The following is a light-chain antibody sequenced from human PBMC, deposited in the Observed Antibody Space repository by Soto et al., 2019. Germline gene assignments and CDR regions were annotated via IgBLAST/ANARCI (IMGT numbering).Light chain of an antibody. CDR1: QSVSSY. J-gene: IGKJ1*01. CDR3: RQPSNWPGT. CDR2: DAS. Sequence: EIVLTQSPATLSLSPGERATLSCRASQSVSSYLAWYQQKPGQAPRLLIYDASNRATGIPARFSGSGSGTYFTLTISSLEPEDFAVYYWRQPSNWPGTFGQGTKVEIK. V-gene: IGKV3-11*01.